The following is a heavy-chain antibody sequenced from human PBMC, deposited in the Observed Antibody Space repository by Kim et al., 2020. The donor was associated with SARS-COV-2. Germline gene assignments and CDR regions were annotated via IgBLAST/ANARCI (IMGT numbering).Heavy chain of an antibody. D-gene: IGHD2-2*02. CDR2: IYYSGST. CDR3: AKYCSSTSCYRYNWFDP. V-gene: IGHV4-39*01. Sequence: SETLSLTCTVSGGSISSSSYYWGWIRQPPGKGLEWIGSIYYSGSTYYNPSLKSRVTISVDTSKNQFSLKLSSVTAADTAVYYCAKYCSSTSCYRYNWFDPWGQGTLVTVSS. CDR1: GGSISSSSYY. J-gene: IGHJ5*02.